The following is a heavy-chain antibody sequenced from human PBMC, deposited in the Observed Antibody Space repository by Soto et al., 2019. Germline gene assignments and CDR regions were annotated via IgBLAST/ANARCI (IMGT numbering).Heavy chain of an antibody. D-gene: IGHD3-16*02. CDR1: GDTFSRSA. CDR3: AKSMIASGGVIGYYHNGMDV. Sequence: QVQLVQSGAEVKEPGSSVKVSCKASGDTFSRSAITWVRQAPGQGLEWMGGIIPKFGTANYAPQLKGRVTISADEFKTTAYMELSSLRSEDTAVYYCAKSMIASGGVIGYYHNGMDVWGQGTTVTVAS. J-gene: IGHJ6*02. CDR2: IIPKFGTA. V-gene: IGHV1-69*01.